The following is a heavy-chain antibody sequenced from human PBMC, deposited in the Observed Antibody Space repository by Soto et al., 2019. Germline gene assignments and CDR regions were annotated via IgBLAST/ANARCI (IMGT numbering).Heavy chain of an antibody. Sequence: PGESLKISCEGSGYSFTNFWISWVRQMPGKGLEWMGRIDPSDSYSYYSPSFQGHVTISADKSISTAYLQWSSLKASDTAMYYCARHYSGMDVWGQGTTVTVSS. D-gene: IGHD3-10*01. CDR3: ARHYSGMDV. V-gene: IGHV5-10-1*01. CDR1: GYSFTNFW. J-gene: IGHJ6*02. CDR2: IDPSDSYS.